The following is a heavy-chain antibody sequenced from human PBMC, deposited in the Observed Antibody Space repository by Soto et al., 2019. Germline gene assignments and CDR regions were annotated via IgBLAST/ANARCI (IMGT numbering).Heavy chain of an antibody. J-gene: IGHJ4*02. CDR3: ARTGGGMAARPLEY. CDR2: ISAYNGNK. V-gene: IGHV1-18*04. CDR1: GYMFTTYG. D-gene: IGHD6-6*01. Sequence: GASVKVSCKTSGYMFTTYGISWVRQAPGQGLEWIAWISAYNGNKKYAQKFQGRVTMTTDTSTTTVSMELRNLTSDDTGTYFCARTGGGMAARPLEYWGQGTLVTVS.